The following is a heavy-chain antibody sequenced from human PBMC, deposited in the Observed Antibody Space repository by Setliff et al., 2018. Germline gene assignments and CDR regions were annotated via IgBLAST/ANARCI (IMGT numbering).Heavy chain of an antibody. D-gene: IGHD3-16*02. Sequence: AASVKVSCKASGYRFSTYGISWVRQAPGQGLEWMAWVSDNNGNTNYAKSFQGRVTMNTDTSTSTAYMELGSLTSDDTAVYYCARDPLYRENLSRVFDFWGQGTMVTV. J-gene: IGHJ3*01. CDR3: ARDPLYRENLSRVFDF. V-gene: IGHV1-18*01. CDR2: VSDNNGNT. CDR1: GYRFSTYG.